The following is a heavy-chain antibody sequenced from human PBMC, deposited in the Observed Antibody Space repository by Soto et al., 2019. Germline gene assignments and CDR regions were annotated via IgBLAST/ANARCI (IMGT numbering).Heavy chain of an antibody. CDR1: GFTFSSYG. D-gene: IGHD2-2*01. CDR3: AKVRPLYCSSTSCYAVSIDY. CDR2: ISYDGTNK. V-gene: IGHV3-30*18. J-gene: IGHJ4*02. Sequence: QVQLVESGGGVVQPGRSLRLSCAASGFTFSSYGMHWVRQAPGKWLEWVAVISYDGTNKYYADSVKGRFTISRDNSKKPLYLQMNSLRAEDTAVYYCAKVRPLYCSSTSCYAVSIDYWGQGTLVTVSS.